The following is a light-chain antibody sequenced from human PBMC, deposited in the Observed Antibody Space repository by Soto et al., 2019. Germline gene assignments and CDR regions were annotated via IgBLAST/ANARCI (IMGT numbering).Light chain of an antibody. V-gene: IGKV3-11*01. CDR3: QQRSNWPPWT. J-gene: IGKJ1*01. CDR1: QSVSSY. CDR2: DAS. Sequence: EIVLTQSPATLSLSPGERATLSCRASQSVSSYLAWYQQKPGQAPRLLIYDASNRATGIPARFSGSGSGTDFTLTISRREPEDFAVYYLQQRSNWPPWTFGQGTKVEIK.